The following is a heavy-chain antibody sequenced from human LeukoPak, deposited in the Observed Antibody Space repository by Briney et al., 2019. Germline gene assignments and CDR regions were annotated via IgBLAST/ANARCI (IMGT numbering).Heavy chain of an antibody. V-gene: IGHV3-48*04. J-gene: IGHJ6*04. CDR3: AELGITMIGGV. CDR2: ISSSGSTI. Sequence: GGSLRLSCVASGFTFSNYSMNWVRQAPGKGLEWVSYISSSGSTIYYADSVKGRFTISRDNAKNSLYLQMNSLRAEDTAVYYCAELGITMIGGVWGKGTTVTISS. CDR1: GFTFSNYS. D-gene: IGHD3-10*02.